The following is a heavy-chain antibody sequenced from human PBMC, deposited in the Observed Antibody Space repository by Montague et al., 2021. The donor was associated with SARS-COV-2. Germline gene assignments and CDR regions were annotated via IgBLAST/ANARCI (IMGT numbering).Heavy chain of an antibody. CDR2: ISYSGST. J-gene: IGHJ5*02. CDR3: ARLWDFYGPGSYKNSWFDP. Sequence: SETLSLTCTVSAGSISTNSYYWAWIRQPPGKGLEWIGSISYSGSTYFNPSLESRLTMSVDTSKNHFSLKLSSVTAADTAVYYCARLWDFYGPGSYKNSWFDPWGQGTWVTVSS. D-gene: IGHD3-10*01. V-gene: IGHV4-39*02. CDR1: AGSISTNSYY.